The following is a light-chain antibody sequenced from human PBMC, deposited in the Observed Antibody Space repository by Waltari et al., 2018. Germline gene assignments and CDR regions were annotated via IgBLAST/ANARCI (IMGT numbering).Light chain of an antibody. Sequence: QSALTQPAPVSGSPRQSLPLSCTVGAYNYVSWYQQYPGRAPKLMIYEVSNRPSGVSDRFSGSKSGNTASLTISGLQTDDEADYYCSSYRSSGTSVLFGGGTKLTVL. V-gene: IGLV2-14*01. CDR3: SSYRSSGTSVL. CDR1: GAYNY. CDR2: EVS. J-gene: IGLJ2*01.